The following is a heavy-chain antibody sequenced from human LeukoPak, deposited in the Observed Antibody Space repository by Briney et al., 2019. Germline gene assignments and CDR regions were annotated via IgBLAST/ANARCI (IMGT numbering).Heavy chain of an antibody. CDR2: IYYSGST. V-gene: IGHV4-59*01. CDR1: GGSISSYY. Sequence: SETLSLTCTVSGGSISSYYWSWIRQPPGKGLEWIGYIYYSGSTNYNPSLKSRVTISVDMSKNQFSLKLSSVTAADTAVYYCARGRDGYGDNWFDPWGQGTLVTVSS. D-gene: IGHD5-24*01. CDR3: ARGRDGYGDNWFDP. J-gene: IGHJ5*02.